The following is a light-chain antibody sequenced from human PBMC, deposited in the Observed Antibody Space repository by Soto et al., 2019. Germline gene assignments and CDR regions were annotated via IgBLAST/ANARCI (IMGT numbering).Light chain of an antibody. J-gene: IGKJ4*01. V-gene: IGKV1-9*01. CDR3: QQLYSHPLT. Sequence: IQLTQSPSSLSASVGDRVTITCRASQGIGSYLAWYQQKPGEAPKLLIFAASTLQSGVPSRFSGSGSGTDFTLTISNLQPEDFATYYCQQLYSHPLTFGGGTKVDIK. CDR1: QGIGSY. CDR2: AAS.